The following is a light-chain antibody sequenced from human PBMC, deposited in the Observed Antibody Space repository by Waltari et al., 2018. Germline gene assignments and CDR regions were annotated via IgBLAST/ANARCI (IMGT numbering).Light chain of an antibody. Sequence: DIVMTQSPLSLPVTPGEPASISCRSSQSLLHSNGYNYLDWYLQKPGQSPQLLIYLGSNRASGVPDRFSGSGSGTDFTLKISRVEAEDVGVYYCMQALQTPRVFGGGTMVEIK. CDR1: QSLLHSNGYNY. CDR2: LGS. V-gene: IGKV2-28*01. CDR3: MQALQTPRV. J-gene: IGKJ4*01.